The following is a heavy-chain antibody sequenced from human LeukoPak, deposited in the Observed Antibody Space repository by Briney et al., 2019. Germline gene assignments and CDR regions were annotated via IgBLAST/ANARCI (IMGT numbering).Heavy chain of an antibody. V-gene: IGHV3-23*01. CDR3: AKRGYPYYYYMDV. Sequence: GGSLRLSCAASGFTFSSYAMSWVRQAPGKGLEWVSAISGSGGSTYYADSVKGRFTISRDNSKYTLYLQMNSLRAEDTAVYYCAKRGYPYYYYMDVWGKGTTVTVSS. CDR1: GFTFSSYA. J-gene: IGHJ6*03. D-gene: IGHD1-1*01. CDR2: ISGSGGST.